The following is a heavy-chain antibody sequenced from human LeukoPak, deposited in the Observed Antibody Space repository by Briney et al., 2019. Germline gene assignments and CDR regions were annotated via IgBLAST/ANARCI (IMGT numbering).Heavy chain of an antibody. J-gene: IGHJ2*01. V-gene: IGHV1-18*01. CDR1: GYTFTSYG. CDR2: ISAYNGNT. Sequence: ASVTVSCKASGYTFTSYGMSWVRQAPGQGLEGMGWISAYNGNTNYAQKLQGRVTMTTDISSSTAYMELRSLRSDDTAVYYCARAGYYYDSSLWYFDLWGRGTLVTVSS. CDR3: ARAGYYYDSSLWYFDL. D-gene: IGHD3-22*01.